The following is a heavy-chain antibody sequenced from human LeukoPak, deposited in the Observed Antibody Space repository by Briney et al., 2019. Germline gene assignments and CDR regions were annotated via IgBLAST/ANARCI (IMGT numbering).Heavy chain of an antibody. CDR1: GGSIDSYY. Sequence: SETLSLTCTVSGGSIDSYYWSWIRQPPGKGLEWIGYIYYTGSTEYHPSLRSRVTISLDTSKNQFSLKLTSVTAADTAVYYCARVYQSAEYYFDYWGQGNLVSVSS. D-gene: IGHD2-2*01. CDR3: ARVYQSAEYYFDY. J-gene: IGHJ4*02. CDR2: IYYTGST. V-gene: IGHV4-59*01.